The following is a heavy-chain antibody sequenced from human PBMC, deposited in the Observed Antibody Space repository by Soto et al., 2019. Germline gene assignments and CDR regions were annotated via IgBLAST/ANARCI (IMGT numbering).Heavy chain of an antibody. J-gene: IGHJ3*02. V-gene: IGHV1-3*01. Sequence: ASVKVSCKASGYTFTSYAMHWVRQAPGQRLEWMGWINAGNGNTKYSQKFQGRVTITRDTSASTAYMELSSLRSEDTAVYYCGTAVYYCARNYYYALCGDFDIWGQGTLVTVSS. D-gene: IGHD3-10*01. CDR3: GTAVYYCARNYYYALCGDFDI. CDR2: INAGNGNT. CDR1: GYTFTSYA.